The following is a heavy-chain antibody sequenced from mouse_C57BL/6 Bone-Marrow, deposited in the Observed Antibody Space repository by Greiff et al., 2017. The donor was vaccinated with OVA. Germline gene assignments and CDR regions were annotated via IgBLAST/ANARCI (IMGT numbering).Heavy chain of an antibody. CDR2: IYPGDGDT. J-gene: IGHJ4*01. CDR1: GYAFSSSW. Sequence: VQLQQSGPELVKPGASVKISCKASGYAFSSSWMNWVKQRPGKGLEWIGRIYPGDGDTNYNGKFKGKATLTVDKSSSTAYMQLSSLTSEDSAVYFCAREMGYYYAMDYWGQGTSVTVSA. V-gene: IGHV1-82*01. CDR3: AREMGYYYAMDY.